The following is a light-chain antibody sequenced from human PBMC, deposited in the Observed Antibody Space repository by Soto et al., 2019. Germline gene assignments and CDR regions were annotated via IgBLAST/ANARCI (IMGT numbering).Light chain of an antibody. CDR2: VAS. CDR1: QSVVGSY. J-gene: IGKJ1*01. CDR3: QHYGSSPWT. Sequence: IVLTQSPGTLSLSPGERATLSCRASQSVVGSYLAWFQQKPGQAPRLLIYVASTRATGVPDRFSGSGSATDFSLTINRLEPEDFAVYYCQHYGSSPWTFGQGTKVEIK. V-gene: IGKV3-20*01.